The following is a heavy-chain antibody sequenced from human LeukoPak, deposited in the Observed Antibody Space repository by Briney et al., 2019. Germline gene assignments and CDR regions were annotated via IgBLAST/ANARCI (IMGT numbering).Heavy chain of an antibody. D-gene: IGHD2-2*01. CDR3: ARDLTRVRYCSSTSCYNLDY. CDR1: GGSSSGYY. Sequence: SETLSLTCAVYGGSSSGYYWSWIRQPPGKGLEWIGEINHSGSTNYNPSLKSRVTISVDTSKNQFSLKLSSVTAADAAVYYCARDLTRVRYCSSTSCYNLDYWGQGTLVTVSS. V-gene: IGHV4-34*01. J-gene: IGHJ4*02. CDR2: INHSGST.